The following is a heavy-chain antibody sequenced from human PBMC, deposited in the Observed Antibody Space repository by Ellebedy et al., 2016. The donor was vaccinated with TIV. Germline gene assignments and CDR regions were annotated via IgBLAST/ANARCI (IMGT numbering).Heavy chain of an antibody. CDR3: ARAGRPLDY. V-gene: IGHV3-7*04. CDR2: ISQDGSEK. J-gene: IGHJ4*02. Sequence: GESLKISCAASAFTFSYYWMGWVRQAPGKGLQWVASISQDGSEKYYVGSVKGRFTVSRDNAENSLYLQMNSLRADDSAVYYCARAGRPLDYWGQGTLVTVSS. D-gene: IGHD3-10*01. CDR1: AFTFSYYW.